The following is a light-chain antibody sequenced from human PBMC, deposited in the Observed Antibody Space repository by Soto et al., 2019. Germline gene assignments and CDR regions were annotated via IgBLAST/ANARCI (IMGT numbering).Light chain of an antibody. Sequence: EIVLTQSPGTLSLSPGERATLSCRASQSVSSSYLAWYQQKPVQAPRLLIYGASSRATGIPDRFSGSGSGTDFTLTISRLEPEDFAVYYCQQYGSSPRTFGQGTQVEIK. V-gene: IGKV3-20*01. J-gene: IGKJ1*01. CDR2: GAS. CDR3: QQYGSSPRT. CDR1: QSVSSSY.